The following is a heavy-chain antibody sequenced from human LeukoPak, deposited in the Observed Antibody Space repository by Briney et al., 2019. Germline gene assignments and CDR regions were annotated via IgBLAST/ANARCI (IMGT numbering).Heavy chain of an antibody. Sequence: SQTLSLTCTVSGGSISSGSYYWSWLRQPAGKGLEWIGRIYTSGSTNYNPSLKSRVTISVDTSKNQFSLKLSSVTAADTAVYYCARDLHDYGDYKGGYYYYMDVWGKGTTVTVSS. CDR2: IYTSGST. CDR3: ARDLHDYGDYKGGYYYYMDV. J-gene: IGHJ6*03. V-gene: IGHV4-61*02. CDR1: GGSISSGSYY. D-gene: IGHD4-17*01.